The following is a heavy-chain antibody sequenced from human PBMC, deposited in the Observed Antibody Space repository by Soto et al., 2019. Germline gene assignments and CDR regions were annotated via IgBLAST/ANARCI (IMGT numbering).Heavy chain of an antibody. V-gene: IGHV3-15*07. J-gene: IGHJ4*02. D-gene: IGHD7-27*01. CDR1: GLTFSNAW. Sequence: GSLRLSCAASGLTFSNAWMNWVRQPPGKGLEWVGRIKSQSDGGTTDYAAPVKGRFTISRDDSKDTLYLQMNSLKTEDTAVYYCATAPGYWGSAPLDYWGQGTVVTVSS. CDR2: IKSQSDGGTT. CDR3: ATAPGYWGSAPLDY.